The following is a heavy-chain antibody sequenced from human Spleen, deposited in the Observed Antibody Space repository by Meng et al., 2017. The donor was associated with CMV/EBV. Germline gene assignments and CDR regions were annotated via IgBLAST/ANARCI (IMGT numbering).Heavy chain of an antibody. J-gene: IGHJ4*02. CDR3: ARDEYTSSWYGY. D-gene: IGHD6-13*01. V-gene: IGHV3-11*04. CDR1: GVTFNDYY. Sequence: SCAASGVTFNDYYRSWIRQAPGKGLEWVSYISSSGSTIYYADSVKDRFTISRDNAKNSLYLQMNSLRAEDTAVYYCARDEYTSSWYGYWGQGTLVTVSS. CDR2: ISSSGSTI.